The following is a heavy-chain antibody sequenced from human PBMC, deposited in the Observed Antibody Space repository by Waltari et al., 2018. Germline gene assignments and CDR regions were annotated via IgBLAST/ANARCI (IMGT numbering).Heavy chain of an antibody. CDR3: AREIYCSGGNCYLSYFDY. CDR1: GYSISSVYY. Sequence: QVQLQESGPGLVKPSETLSLTCTVSGYSISSVYYWGWIRQPPGKGLEWIGSVYHSGITYYNPSLKSRLTISVDMSKNQFSLRLSSVTAADTAVYYCAREIYCSGGNCYLSYFDYWGQGTLVTVSS. D-gene: IGHD2-15*01. J-gene: IGHJ4*02. CDR2: VYHSGIT. V-gene: IGHV4-38-2*02.